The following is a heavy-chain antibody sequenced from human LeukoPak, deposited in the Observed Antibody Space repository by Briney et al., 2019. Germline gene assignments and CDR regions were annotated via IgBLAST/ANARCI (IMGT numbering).Heavy chain of an antibody. CDR2: INTNTGNP. CDR1: GYTFTSYA. J-gene: IGHJ4*02. CDR3: ARGHREKQLPPDYYFDY. D-gene: IGHD6-13*01. Sequence: AAVKVSCKASGYTFTSYAVNWVRQAPGQGLKWMGWINTNTGNPTYAQGFTGRFVFSLDTSVSTAYLQISSLKAEDTAVYYCARGHREKQLPPDYYFDYWGQGTLVTVSS. V-gene: IGHV7-4-1*02.